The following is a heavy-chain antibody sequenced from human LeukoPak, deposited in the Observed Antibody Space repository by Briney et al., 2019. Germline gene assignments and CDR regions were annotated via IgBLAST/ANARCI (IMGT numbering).Heavy chain of an antibody. CDR2: ISTRGITI. V-gene: IGHV3-11*01. D-gene: IGHD2-2*01. J-gene: IGHJ4*02. CDR1: GFTFSDYY. Sequence: GGSLRLSCAASGFTFSDYYMSWIRQAPGKGLEWVSYISTRGITIYYADSVKGRFTISRDNAKNSLYLQMNSLRAEDTAVYYCARGVSSGQKMLPAARGFDYWGQGTLVTVSS. CDR3: ARGVSSGQKMLPAARGFDY.